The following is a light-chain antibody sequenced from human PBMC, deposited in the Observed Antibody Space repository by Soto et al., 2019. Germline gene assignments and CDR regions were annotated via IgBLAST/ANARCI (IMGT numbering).Light chain of an antibody. CDR1: SGHSSYA. CDR2: LNSDGSH. Sequence: QPVLTQSPSASASPGASVKLTCTLSSGHSSYAIALHQQQPEKGPRHLMTLNSDGSHSTGDGLHDCFSGSISGAERYLTISGLHFEDEADYCCQTWGTGDGVFGGGTKLTVL. V-gene: IGLV4-69*01. J-gene: IGLJ3*02. CDR3: QTWGTGDGV.